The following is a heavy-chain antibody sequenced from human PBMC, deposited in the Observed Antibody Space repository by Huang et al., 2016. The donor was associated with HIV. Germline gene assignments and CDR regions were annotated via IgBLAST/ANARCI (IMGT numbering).Heavy chain of an antibody. J-gene: IGHJ2*01. D-gene: IGHD6-13*01. CDR2: INDNGYT. V-gene: IGHV4-34*01. CDR3: ARASWYEPRSWYFGL. Sequence: QVQLQQWGAGLLKPSETLSLTCAVYGGSVSGQYWSWIRQPPGKGLEWIAEINDNGYTNYNPSLKSRVTISVHTSRNQFSLKLNSVTAADAAVYYCARASWYEPRSWYFGLWGRGTLVTVSS. CDR1: GGSVSGQY.